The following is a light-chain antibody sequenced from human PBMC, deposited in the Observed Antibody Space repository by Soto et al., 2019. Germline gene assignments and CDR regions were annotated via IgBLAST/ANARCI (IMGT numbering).Light chain of an antibody. CDR3: QQRSNWPLT. Sequence: ILLTQSPATLSLSLGERDTLSCRASQSVSSYLAWYQQKPGQAPRLLIYDASNRATGIPARFSGSGSGTDFTLTISSLEPEDFAVYYCQQRSNWPLTFGGGTKVDIK. V-gene: IGKV3-11*01. CDR1: QSVSSY. CDR2: DAS. J-gene: IGKJ4*01.